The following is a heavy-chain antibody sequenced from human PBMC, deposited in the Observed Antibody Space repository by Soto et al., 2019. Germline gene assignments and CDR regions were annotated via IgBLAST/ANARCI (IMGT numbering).Heavy chain of an antibody. D-gene: IGHD5-18*01. CDR1: GGTFSSYA. J-gene: IGHJ4*02. CDR2: IIPIFGTA. CDR3: ARGYSYALGYFDY. V-gene: IGHV1-69*13. Sequence: GASVKVSCKASGGTFSSYAISWVRQAPGQGLEWMGGIIPIFGTANYAQKFQGRVTITADESTSTAYMELSSLRSEDTAVYYCARGYSYALGYFDYWGQGTLVTVSS.